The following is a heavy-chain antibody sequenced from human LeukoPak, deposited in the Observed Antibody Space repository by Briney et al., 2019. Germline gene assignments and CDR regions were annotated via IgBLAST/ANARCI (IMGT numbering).Heavy chain of an antibody. Sequence: NPSETLSLTCTVSGGAFSDYYWSWIRQPPGKRPEWIGYIYYSGSTNYNPSLKSRVTISVDTSKNQFSLKLSSVTAADTAVYYCASLSPYSSSSLFDYWGQGTLVTVSS. CDR1: GGAFSDYY. D-gene: IGHD6-6*01. CDR2: IYYSGST. V-gene: IGHV4-59*01. CDR3: ASLSPYSSSSLFDY. J-gene: IGHJ4*02.